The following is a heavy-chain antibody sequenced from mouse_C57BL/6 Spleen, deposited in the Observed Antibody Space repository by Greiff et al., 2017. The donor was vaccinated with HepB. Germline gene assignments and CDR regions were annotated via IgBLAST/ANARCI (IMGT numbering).Heavy chain of an antibody. D-gene: IGHD2-3*01. CDR2: ISSGSSTI. CDR1: GFTFSDYG. Sequence: EVQGVESGGGLVKPGGSLKLSCAASGFTFSDYGMHWVRQAPEKGLEWVAYISSGSSTIYYADTVKGRFTISRDNAKNTLFLQMTSLRSEDTAMYYCARDGYCPFAYWGQGTLVTVSA. J-gene: IGHJ3*01. CDR3: ARDGYCPFAY. V-gene: IGHV5-17*01.